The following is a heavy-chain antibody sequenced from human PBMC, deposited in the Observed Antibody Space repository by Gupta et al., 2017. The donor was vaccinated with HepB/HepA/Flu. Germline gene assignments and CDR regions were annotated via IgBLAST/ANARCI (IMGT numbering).Heavy chain of an antibody. Sequence: EVQVLESGGDLVQPGGSLRLSCAASGFPFSSADMAWARQGPGRGLDWVSVISGDGFATYYADSVKGRFTISRDNSKNTLYLQMSRLRVEDTAVYYCAWKYYYYMAVWGKGTTVAVSS. J-gene: IGHJ6*03. CDR3: AWKYYYYMAV. CDR2: ISGDGFAT. D-gene: IGHD1-1*01. CDR1: GFPFSSAD. V-gene: IGHV3-23*01.